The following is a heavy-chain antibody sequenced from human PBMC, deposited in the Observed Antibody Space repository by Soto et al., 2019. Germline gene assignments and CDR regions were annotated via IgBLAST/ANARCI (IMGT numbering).Heavy chain of an antibody. CDR1: GGTFSSYA. D-gene: IGHD4-4*01. V-gene: IGHV1-69*13. CDR3: ARGVPTVTTTYYGMDV. CDR2: IIPIFGTA. J-gene: IGHJ6*02. Sequence: RASVKVSCKASGGTFSSYAISWVRQAPGQGLEWMGGIIPIFGTANYAQKFQGRVTITADESTSTAYMELSSLRSEDTAVYYCARGVPTVTTTYYGMDVWGQGTTVTVSS.